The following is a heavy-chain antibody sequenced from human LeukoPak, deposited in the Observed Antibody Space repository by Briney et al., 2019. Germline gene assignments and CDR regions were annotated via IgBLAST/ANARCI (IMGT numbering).Heavy chain of an antibody. V-gene: IGHV4-61*02. Sequence: SETLSLTCTVSGGSISSGSYYWSWIRQPAGKGLEWIGRIYTSGSTNYNPSLKSRVTISVDTSKNQFSLKLSSVTAADTAVYYCARGDSSSWYEVRAFDIWGQGTMVTVSS. CDR2: IYTSGST. CDR3: ARGDSSSWYEVRAFDI. D-gene: IGHD6-13*01. J-gene: IGHJ3*02. CDR1: GGSISSGSYY.